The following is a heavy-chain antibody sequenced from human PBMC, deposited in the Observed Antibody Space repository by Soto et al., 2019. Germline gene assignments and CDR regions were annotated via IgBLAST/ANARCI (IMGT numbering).Heavy chain of an antibody. CDR2: SIPIFGTA. D-gene: IGHD5-12*01. J-gene: IGHJ2*01. Sequence: QVQLVQSGAEVKKPGSSVTVSCKASGGTFSSYTISWVRQAPGQGLEWMGGSIPIFGTANYAQKFQGRVPNNADESTSTAYMEVSSLRSEDTAVHYCARGNHRWLQLWYFDLWGRGTLVTVS. V-gene: IGHV1-69*12. CDR3: ARGNHRWLQLWYFDL. CDR1: GGTFSSYT.